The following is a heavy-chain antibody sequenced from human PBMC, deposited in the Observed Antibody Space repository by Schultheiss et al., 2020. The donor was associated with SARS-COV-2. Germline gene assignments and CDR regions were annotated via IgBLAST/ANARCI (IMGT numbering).Heavy chain of an antibody. Sequence: SETLSLTCAVYGGSFSGYYWSWIRQPPGKGLEWIGEINHSGSTNYNPSLKSRVTISVDTSKNQFSLKLSSVTAADTAVYYCARDEQTGNLHYWGQGTLVTVSS. D-gene: IGHD1-1*01. CDR2: INHSGST. CDR1: GGSFSGYY. V-gene: IGHV4-34*01. J-gene: IGHJ4*02. CDR3: ARDEQTGNLHY.